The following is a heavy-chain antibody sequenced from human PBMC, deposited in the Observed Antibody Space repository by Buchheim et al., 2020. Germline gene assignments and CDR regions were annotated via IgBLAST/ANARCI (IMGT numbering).Heavy chain of an antibody. V-gene: IGHV3-11*06. Sequence: QVQLVESGGGLVKPGGSLRLSCAASGFTFSDYYMSWIRQAPGKGLEWVSYISSSSSYTNYADSVKGRFTISRDNAKNSLYLQMSSLRAEDTAVYYCASSNYAEEMSRFLEWLLFDYWGQGTL. CDR1: GFTFSDYY. D-gene: IGHD3-3*01. CDR2: ISSSSSYT. CDR3: ASSNYAEEMSRFLEWLLFDY. J-gene: IGHJ4*02.